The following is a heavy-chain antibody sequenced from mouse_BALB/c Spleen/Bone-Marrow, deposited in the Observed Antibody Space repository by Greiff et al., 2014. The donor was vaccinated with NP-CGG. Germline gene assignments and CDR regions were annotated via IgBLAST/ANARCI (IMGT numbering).Heavy chain of an antibody. D-gene: IGHD2-10*02. V-gene: IGHV1-5*01. Sequence: VHVKQSGTVLARPGASVKMSCKASGYSFTSYWMHWVKQRPGQGLEWIGAFYPGNSDTTYNQKFKGKAKLTAVTSASTAYMELSSLTSEDSAVYYCTFLVKEDFAYWGQGTLVTVSA. J-gene: IGHJ3*01. CDR1: GYSFTSYW. CDR3: TFLVKEDFAY. CDR2: FYPGNSDT.